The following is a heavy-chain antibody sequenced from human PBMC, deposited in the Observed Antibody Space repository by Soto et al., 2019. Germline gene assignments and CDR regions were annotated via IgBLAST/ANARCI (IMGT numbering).Heavy chain of an antibody. Sequence: QVQLVQSGAEVKKPGSSVKVSCKASGGTFSSYTVSWVRQAPGQGLEWMGRIIPILGIANYAQKFQGRVTITAAKPPGTAYMELASLSFEDTAVYYCANPPRYWGQGTLVTVSS. V-gene: IGHV1-69*02. CDR3: ANPPRY. CDR1: GGTFSSYT. CDR2: IIPILGIA. J-gene: IGHJ4*02.